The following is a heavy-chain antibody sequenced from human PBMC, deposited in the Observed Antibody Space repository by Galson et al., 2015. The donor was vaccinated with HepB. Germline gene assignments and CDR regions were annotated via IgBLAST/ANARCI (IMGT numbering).Heavy chain of an antibody. CDR2: ISGSGGST. CDR1: GFTFSGYA. J-gene: IGHJ5*02. V-gene: IGHV3-23*01. D-gene: IGHD3-3*01. Sequence: SLRLSCAASGFTFSGYAMSWVRQAPGKGLEWVSAISGSGGSTYYADSVKGRFTISRDNSKNTLYLQMDSLRAEDTALYYCARHPTAFYDFWSGYSDNWFDPWGQGTLVIVSS. CDR3: ARHPTAFYDFWSGYSDNWFDP.